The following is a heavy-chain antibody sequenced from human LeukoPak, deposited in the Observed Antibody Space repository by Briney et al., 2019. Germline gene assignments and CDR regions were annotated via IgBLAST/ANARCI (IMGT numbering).Heavy chain of an antibody. Sequence: ASVKVSCKASGYTFTGYYMHWVRQAPGQGLEWMGRINPNSGGTNYAQKFQGRVTMTRDTSISTAYMELSRLRSDDTAVYYCARDSELLWFGEFGDYWGQGTLVTVSS. D-gene: IGHD3-10*01. CDR2: INPNSGGT. CDR1: GYTFTGYY. CDR3: ARDSELLWFGEFGDY. J-gene: IGHJ4*02. V-gene: IGHV1-2*02.